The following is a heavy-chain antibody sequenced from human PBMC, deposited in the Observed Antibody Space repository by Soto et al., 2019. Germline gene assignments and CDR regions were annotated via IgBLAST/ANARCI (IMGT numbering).Heavy chain of an antibody. D-gene: IGHD2-8*01. V-gene: IGHV3-30-3*01. J-gene: IGHJ4*02. CDR2: ISYDGSNK. CDR1: GFTFSSYA. Sequence: QVQLVESGGGVVQPGRSLRLSCAASGFTFSSYAMHWVRQAPGKGLEWVAVISYDGSNKYYADSVKGRFTISRDNSKNPLYLQLNSLRAEDTAVYYCSFTGVFRALVYWGQGTLVTVSS. CDR3: SFTGVFRALVY.